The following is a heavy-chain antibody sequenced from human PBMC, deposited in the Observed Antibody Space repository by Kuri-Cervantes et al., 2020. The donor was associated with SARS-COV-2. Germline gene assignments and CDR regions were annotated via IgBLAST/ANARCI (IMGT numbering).Heavy chain of an antibody. D-gene: IGHD5-12*01. CDR3: AKDMAYSGYDYHLDY. CDR2: ISWDGGST. Sequence: LSLTCAASGFTFSSYAMSWVRQAPGKGLEWVSLISWDGGSTYYADSVKGRFTISRDNSKNSLYLQMNSLRTEDTALYYCAKDMAYSGYDYHLDYWGQGTLVTVSS. CDR1: GFTFSSYA. V-gene: IGHV3-43*01. J-gene: IGHJ4*02.